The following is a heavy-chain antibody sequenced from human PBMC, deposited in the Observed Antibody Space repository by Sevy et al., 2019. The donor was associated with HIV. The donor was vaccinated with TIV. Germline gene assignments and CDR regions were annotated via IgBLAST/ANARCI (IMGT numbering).Heavy chain of an antibody. V-gene: IGHV3-66*01. CDR3: ARGGTIFGLVRHYFDY. D-gene: IGHD3-3*01. J-gene: IGHJ4*02. CDR2: IYSDGST. CDR1: GFIFSDYY. Sequence: GGSLRLSCSGSGFIFSDYYMTWVRQAPGKGLDWVSIIYSDGSTKYADALKGRFTISRDNSKNTMYLQMNSLRVEDTAVYYCARGGTIFGLVRHYFDYWGQGTLVTVSS.